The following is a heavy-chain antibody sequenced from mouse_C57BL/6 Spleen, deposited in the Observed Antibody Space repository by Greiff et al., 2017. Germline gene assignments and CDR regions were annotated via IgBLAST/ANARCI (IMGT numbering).Heavy chain of an antibody. CDR1: GYTFTDYN. V-gene: IGHV1-18*01. CDR3: ARDSAAVVATDWYFDV. CDR2: INPNNGGT. J-gene: IGHJ1*03. D-gene: IGHD1-1*01. Sequence: EVQLQQSGPELVKPGASVKIPCKASGYTFTDYNMDWVKQSHGKSLEWIGDINPNNGGTIYNQKFKGKATLTVDKSSSPAYMELRSLTSEYTAVYYCARDSAAVVATDWYFDVWGTGTTVTVSS.